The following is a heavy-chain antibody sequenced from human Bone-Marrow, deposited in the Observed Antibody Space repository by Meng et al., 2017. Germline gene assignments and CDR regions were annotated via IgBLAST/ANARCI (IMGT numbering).Heavy chain of an antibody. CDR2: IYYSEST. CDR3: ARESSSGSYYFDY. J-gene: IGHJ4*02. Sequence: QVRLQESGPGLVKPSQTPSHPCTVSGGSISSGGYYWSWIRQHPGKGLEWIGYIYYSESTYYNPSLKSRVTISVDTSKNQFSLRLSSVTAADTAVYYCARESSSGSYYFDYWGQGTLVTVSS. V-gene: IGHV4-31*03. D-gene: IGHD6-19*01. CDR1: GGSISSGGYY.